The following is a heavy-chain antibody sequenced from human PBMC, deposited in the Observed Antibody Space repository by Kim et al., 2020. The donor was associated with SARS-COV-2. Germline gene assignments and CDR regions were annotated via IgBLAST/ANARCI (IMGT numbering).Heavy chain of an antibody. CDR2: INAGNGNT. Sequence: ASVKVSCKGSGYTFTSYAMHWVRQAPGRRLEWMGWINAGNGNTKYSQKFQGRVTITRDTSASTAYMELSSLRSEDTAVYYCARDSDSSGYNWFDPWGQGTLVTVSS. CDR1: GYTFTSYA. V-gene: IGHV1-3*01. D-gene: IGHD3-22*01. J-gene: IGHJ5*02. CDR3: ARDSDSSGYNWFDP.